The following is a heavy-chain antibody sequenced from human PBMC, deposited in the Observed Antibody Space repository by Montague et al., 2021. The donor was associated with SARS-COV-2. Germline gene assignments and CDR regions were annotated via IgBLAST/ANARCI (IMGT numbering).Heavy chain of an antibody. Sequence: SETLSLTCTVSGGSISSSSYYWGWIRQPPGKGLEWIGSIYYSGSTYYNPSLKSRVTISVDTSKNQFSLKLSSVTAADTAVYYCARHLVYCSSTSCYEGRFDPWGQGILVTVSS. CDR1: GGSISSSSYY. CDR3: ARHLVYCSSTSCYEGRFDP. V-gene: IGHV4-39*01. J-gene: IGHJ5*02. D-gene: IGHD2-2*01. CDR2: IYYSGST.